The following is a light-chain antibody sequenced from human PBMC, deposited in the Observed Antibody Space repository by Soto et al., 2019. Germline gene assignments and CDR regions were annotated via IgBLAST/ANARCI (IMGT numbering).Light chain of an antibody. CDR1: QSVSSN. Sequence: EIVMTQSPATLSLSPGEIATLSCRASQSVSSNLAWYQQKPGQAPMLLIYGASTRATGIPARFSGSGSGTEFTLTISSLQSEDFAVYYCQQYNNWPPYTFGKGTKLEIK. V-gene: IGKV3-15*01. CDR3: QQYNNWPPYT. CDR2: GAS. J-gene: IGKJ2*01.